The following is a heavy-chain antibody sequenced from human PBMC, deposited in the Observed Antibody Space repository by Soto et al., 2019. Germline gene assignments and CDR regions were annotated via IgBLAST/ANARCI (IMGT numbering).Heavy chain of an antibody. V-gene: IGHV4-34*01. CDR1: GQSFSGHS. Sequence: QVQLQQWGAGLVKTSETLSLSCAVYGQSFSGHSWAWIRQPPGKGMEWIGEINESGSTYYNPSLKSRVTLSTDTSKNQFSLKLRSVSAADTAAYFCARGSGIVALPGELEDVNYDYWGQGTLVTVSS. D-gene: IGHD1-1*01. J-gene: IGHJ4*02. CDR3: ARGSGIVALPGELEDVNYDY. CDR2: INESGST.